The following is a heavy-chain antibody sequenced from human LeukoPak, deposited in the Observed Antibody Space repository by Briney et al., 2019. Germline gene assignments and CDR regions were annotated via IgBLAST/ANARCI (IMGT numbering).Heavy chain of an antibody. CDR2: ISSDGGTD. V-gene: IGHV3-30*18. D-gene: IGHD6-19*01. Sequence: PGRSLRLSCAASGFTLSRYGIHWVRQAPGKGLEWVAVISSDGGTDYYADSVKGRFTISRDNSKNTVYVQMNSLRAEDTAVYYCAKEGAVTGSMWFDYWGQGTLATVSS. CDR3: AKEGAVTGSMWFDY. CDR1: GFTLSRYG. J-gene: IGHJ4*02.